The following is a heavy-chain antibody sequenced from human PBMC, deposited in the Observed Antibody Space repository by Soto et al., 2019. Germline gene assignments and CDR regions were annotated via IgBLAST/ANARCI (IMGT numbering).Heavy chain of an antibody. D-gene: IGHD5-12*01. CDR3: ARGGYENFDY. V-gene: IGHV4-31*03. CDR1: GGSISSGGYY. J-gene: IGHJ4*02. Sequence: SETMSLTCTVSGGSISSGGYYWSWIRQHPGKGLEWIGYIYYSGSTYYNPSLKSRVTISVDTSKNQFSLKLSSVTAADTAVYYCARGGYENFDYWGQGTLVTVSS. CDR2: IYYSGST.